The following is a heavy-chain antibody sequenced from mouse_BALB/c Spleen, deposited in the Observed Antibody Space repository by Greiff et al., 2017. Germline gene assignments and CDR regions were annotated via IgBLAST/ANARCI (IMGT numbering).Heavy chain of an antibody. CDR2: IYPGNSDT. CDR1: GYTFTSYW. CDR3: TRYWHYYAMDY. V-gene: IGHV1-5*01. Sequence: VQLQQSGPELVRPGESMKISCKGSGYTFTSYWMHWVKQRPGQGLEWIGAIYPGNSDTSYNQKFKGKAKLTAVTSTSTAYMELSSLTNEDSAVYYCTRYWHYYAMDYWGQGTSVTVSS. J-gene: IGHJ4*01. D-gene: IGHD4-1*01.